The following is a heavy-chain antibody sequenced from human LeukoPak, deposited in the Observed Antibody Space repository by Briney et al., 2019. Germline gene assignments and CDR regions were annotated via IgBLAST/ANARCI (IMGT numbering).Heavy chain of an antibody. CDR2: ISSSSSYI. D-gene: IGHD2-21*01. CDR1: GFTFSSYS. V-gene: IGHV3-21*04. J-gene: IGHJ5*02. Sequence: PGGSLRLSCAASGFTFSSYSMNWVRQAPGKGLEWVSSISSSSSYIYYADSVKGRFTISRDNSKNTLYLQMNSLRAEDAAVYYCAKFVLLRGWFDPWGQGTLVTVSS. CDR3: AKFVLLRGWFDP.